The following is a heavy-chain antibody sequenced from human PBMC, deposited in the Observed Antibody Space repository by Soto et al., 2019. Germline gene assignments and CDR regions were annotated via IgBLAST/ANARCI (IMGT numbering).Heavy chain of an antibody. Sequence: GGSLRLSCAASGFSFSSYSMSWVRQAPGKGLEWVSGISGSDSRTYYADSVKGRFTISRDNSKNTLYLQMDSLRAEDTAVYFCAKAPATSSGWYSSPEYYFDYWGQGTLVTVSS. D-gene: IGHD6-19*01. V-gene: IGHV3-23*01. CDR1: GFSFSSYS. CDR3: AKAPATSSGWYSSPEYYFDY. J-gene: IGHJ4*02. CDR2: ISGSDSRT.